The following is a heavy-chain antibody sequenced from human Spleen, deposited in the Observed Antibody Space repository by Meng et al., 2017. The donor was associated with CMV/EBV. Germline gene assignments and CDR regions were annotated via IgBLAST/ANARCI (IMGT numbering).Heavy chain of an antibody. Sequence: ASGFTFSNAWMSWVRQAPGKGLEWVGRIKSKTDGGTTDYAAPVKGRFTISRDDSKNTLYLQMNSLKTEDTAVYYCTTDRYYGDLFDYWGQGILVTVSS. D-gene: IGHD4-17*01. J-gene: IGHJ4*02. CDR2: IKSKTDGGTT. CDR3: TTDRYYGDLFDY. V-gene: IGHV3-15*01. CDR1: GFTFSNAW.